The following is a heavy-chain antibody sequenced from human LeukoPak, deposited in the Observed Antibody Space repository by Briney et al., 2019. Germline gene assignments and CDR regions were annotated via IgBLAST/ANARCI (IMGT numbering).Heavy chain of an antibody. V-gene: IGHV3-48*01. J-gene: IGHJ4*02. CDR2: ISSSSSTL. D-gene: IGHD3-3*01. CDR3: VGTIFHPFDY. CDR1: GFTFSSYS. Sequence: PGGSLRLSCAASGFTFSSYSLNWVRQAPGKGLEWVSHISSSSSTLYYADSVKGRFTISRDNAKNSLYLQMNSLRAEDTAVYYCVGTIFHPFDYWGQGTLVTVSP.